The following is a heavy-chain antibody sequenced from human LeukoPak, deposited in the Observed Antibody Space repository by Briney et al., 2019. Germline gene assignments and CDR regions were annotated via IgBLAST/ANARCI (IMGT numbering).Heavy chain of an antibody. CDR1: GGTFSSYA. CDR2: IIPILGIA. CDR3: ARGPIIVRVQGDWFDP. D-gene: IGHD3-22*01. J-gene: IGHJ5*02. Sequence: GASVKVSCKASGGTFSSYAISWVRQAPGQGLEWMGRIIPILGIANYAQKFQGRVTITADKSTSTAYMELSSLRSEDTAVYYCARGPIIVRVQGDWFDPWGQGTLVTVSS. V-gene: IGHV1-69*04.